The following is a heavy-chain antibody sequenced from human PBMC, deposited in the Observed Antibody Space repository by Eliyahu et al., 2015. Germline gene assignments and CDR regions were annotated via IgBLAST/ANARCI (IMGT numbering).Heavy chain of an antibody. Sequence: QVQLVQSGAEVKKPGASVKVSCQASGYTFSDYFMHWVRQAPGQGLEWMGWINFNNGDTNYAQKFQGRVTLTRDTSISTTYYMQLSSLTSDDTAVYYCARDGFWNGKDYWGRGTLVTVSS. CDR1: GYTFSDYF. D-gene: IGHD3-3*01. J-gene: IGHJ4*02. CDR3: ARDGFWNGKDY. V-gene: IGHV1-2*02. CDR2: INFNNGDT.